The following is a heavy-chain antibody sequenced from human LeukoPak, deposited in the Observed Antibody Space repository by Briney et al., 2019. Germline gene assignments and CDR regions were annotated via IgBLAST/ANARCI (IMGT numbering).Heavy chain of an antibody. D-gene: IGHD3-10*01. CDR1: GYTFPGYY. J-gene: IGHJ3*02. CDR2: INPNSGGT. Sequence: ASVKVSCKASGYTFPGYYMHWVRQAPGQGLEWMGWINPNSGGTNYAQRFQGRVTMTRDTSISTAYMELSRLRSDDTAVYYCARALWSAKDAFDIWGQGTMVTVSS. V-gene: IGHV1-2*02. CDR3: ARALWSAKDAFDI.